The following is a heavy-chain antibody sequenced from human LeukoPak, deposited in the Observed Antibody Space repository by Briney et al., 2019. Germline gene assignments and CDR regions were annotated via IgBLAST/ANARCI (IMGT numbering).Heavy chain of an antibody. Sequence: GESLRLSCAASGFTFSSYTMNWVRQAPGKGLEWVGRIKSKTDGGTTDYAAPVKGRFTISRDDSKNTLYLQMNSLKASDTAMYYCAKIAVAGSFGFVLRYFDYWGQGTLVTVSS. CDR1: GFTFSSYT. J-gene: IGHJ4*02. CDR3: AKIAVAGSFGFVLRYFDY. D-gene: IGHD6-19*01. CDR2: IKSKTDGGTT. V-gene: IGHV3-15*01.